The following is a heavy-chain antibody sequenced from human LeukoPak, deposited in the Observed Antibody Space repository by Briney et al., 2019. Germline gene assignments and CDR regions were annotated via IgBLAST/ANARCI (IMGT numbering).Heavy chain of an antibody. D-gene: IGHD3-10*01. V-gene: IGHV4-30-2*01. CDR3: ARDRHVLLWFGEAPRNDYYGMDV. CDR1: GGSVSSSDSY. CDR2: IYHPGTT. J-gene: IGHJ6*02. Sequence: PSETLSLTCAVSGGSVSSSDSYWNWIRQPPGEGLEWIGYIYHPGTTYYNPSLKSRVTISVDTSKNQFSLKLSSVTAADTAVYYCARDRHVLLWFGEAPRNDYYGMDVWGQGTTVTVSS.